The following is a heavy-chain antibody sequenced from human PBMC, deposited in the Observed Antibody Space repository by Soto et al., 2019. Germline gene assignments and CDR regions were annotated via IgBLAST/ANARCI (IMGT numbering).Heavy chain of an antibody. Sequence: EAQLVESGGGLVKPGESLRLSCAASGFTFSRAWMSWVRQSPGKGLEWVGRIKTTSDGGTTEYAAPVKGRFIISRDDSEKKVYLQMNSRKPDDTDVYYCTRVQAYYYYGMDVWGQGTTVTVS. J-gene: IGHJ6*02. CDR1: GFTFSRAW. CDR2: IKTTSDGGTT. CDR3: TRVQAYYYYGMDV. V-gene: IGHV3-15*01. D-gene: IGHD4-4*01.